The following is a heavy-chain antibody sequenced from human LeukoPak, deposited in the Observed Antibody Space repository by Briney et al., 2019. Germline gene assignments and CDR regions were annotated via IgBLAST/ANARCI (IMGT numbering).Heavy chain of an antibody. CDR2: ISDSGDT. CDR1: GVSISSYY. D-gene: IGHD3-22*01. V-gene: IGHV4-59*01. J-gene: IGHJ3*02. CDR3: ARDSYYDTSGYFNDTFDM. Sequence: SETLSLTCTVSGVSISSYYWSWIRQPPGKGLEWIGHISDSGDTNYNPSLKSRVTISVDTSKKQFSLKLSSVTTADTAVYYCARDSYYDTSGYFNDTFDMWGQGTRVTVSS.